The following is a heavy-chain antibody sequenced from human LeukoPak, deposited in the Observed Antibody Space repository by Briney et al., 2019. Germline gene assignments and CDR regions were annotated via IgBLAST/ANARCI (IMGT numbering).Heavy chain of an antibody. CDR3: AREGRGGNIDY. Sequence: ASVKVSCKASGGTFSSYAIGWVRQAPGQGLEWMGGIIPIFGTANYAQKFQGRVTITADESTSTAYMELSSLRSEDTAVYYCAREGRGGNIDYWGQGTLVTVSS. J-gene: IGHJ4*02. CDR2: IIPIFGTA. CDR1: GGTFSSYA. V-gene: IGHV1-69*13. D-gene: IGHD2-15*01.